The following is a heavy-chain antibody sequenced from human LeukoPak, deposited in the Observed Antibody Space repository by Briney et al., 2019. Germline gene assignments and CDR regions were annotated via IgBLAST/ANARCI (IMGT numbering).Heavy chain of an antibody. Sequence: SVKVSCKASGGTFSSYAISWVRQAPGQGLEWMGGIIPIFGTANYAQKFQGRVTITADKSTSTAYMELRSLRSDDTAVYYCAFSSYYLQGNYYYMDVWGKGTTVTVSS. D-gene: IGHD1-26*01. CDR3: AFSSYYLQGNYYYMDV. CDR2: IIPIFGTA. J-gene: IGHJ6*03. CDR1: GGTFSSYA. V-gene: IGHV1-69*06.